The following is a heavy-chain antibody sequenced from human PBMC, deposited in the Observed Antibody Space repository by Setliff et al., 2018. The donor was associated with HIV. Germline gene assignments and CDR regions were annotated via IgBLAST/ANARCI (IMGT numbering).Heavy chain of an antibody. CDR1: GGSITSSGYN. Sequence: SETLSLTCIVSGGSITSSGYNWNWIRQHPGKGLEWIGYIYSSGRTSYNPSLQSRVSISIDTSKNQFSLKLDSVIAADTAVYYCARDEVRYYSGSESVRAGMDAWGQGTAVTAP. CDR3: ARDEVRYYSGSESVRAGMDA. V-gene: IGHV4-31*03. D-gene: IGHD3-10*01. J-gene: IGHJ6*02. CDR2: IYSSGRT.